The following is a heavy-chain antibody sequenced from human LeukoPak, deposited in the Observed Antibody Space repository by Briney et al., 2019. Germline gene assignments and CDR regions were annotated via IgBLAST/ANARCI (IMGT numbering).Heavy chain of an antibody. CDR3: AKGLNYYGSGSYLYDY. V-gene: IGHV3-74*01. J-gene: IGHJ4*02. Sequence: GGSLRLSCVASGFTFSSYWMHWVRQDPRKGLVWVSRINGDGRNINYADSVRGRFTISRDNAKNTLYLQMNSLRAEDTAVYYCAKGLNYYGSGSYLYDYWGQGTLVTVSS. D-gene: IGHD3-10*01. CDR1: GFTFSSYW. CDR2: INGDGRNI.